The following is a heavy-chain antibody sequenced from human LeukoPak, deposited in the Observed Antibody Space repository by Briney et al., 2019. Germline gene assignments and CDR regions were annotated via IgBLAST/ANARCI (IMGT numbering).Heavy chain of an antibody. CDR3: ARQTVAGSSLDY. CDR2: IYYSGST. Sequence: SETLSLTCTVSGGSISSYYWGWIRQPPGKGLEWIGSIYYSGSTYYNPSLKSRVTISVDTSKNQFSLKLSSVTAADTAVYYYARQTVAGSSLDYWGQGTLVTVSS. J-gene: IGHJ4*02. V-gene: IGHV4-39*01. D-gene: IGHD6-19*01. CDR1: GGSISSYY.